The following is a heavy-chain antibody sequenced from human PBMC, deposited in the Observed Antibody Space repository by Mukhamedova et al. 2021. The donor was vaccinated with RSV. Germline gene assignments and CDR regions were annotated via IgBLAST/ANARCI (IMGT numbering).Heavy chain of an antibody. J-gene: IGHJ3*02. CDR3: ARGSSRVIVVVSDAFDI. V-gene: IGHV1-69*10. CDR2: IIPILGIA. Sequence: GGIIPILGIANYAQKFQGRVTITADESTSTAYMELSSLRSEDTAVYYCARGSSRVIVVVSDAFDIWGQGTMVTVSS. D-gene: IGHD3-22*01.